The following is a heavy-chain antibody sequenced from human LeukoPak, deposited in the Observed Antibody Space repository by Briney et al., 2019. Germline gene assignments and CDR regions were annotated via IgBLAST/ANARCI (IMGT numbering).Heavy chain of an antibody. Sequence: GGSLRLSCAASGFTFSSYAMSWVRQAPGKGLEWVSAISGSGGSTYYADSVKGRFTISRDNSKNTLYLQMNSLRAEDTAVYYCAKDPAGGRGYNYFAYWGQGTLVTVSS. CDR2: ISGSGGST. V-gene: IGHV3-23*01. CDR1: GFTFSSYA. CDR3: AKDPAGGRGYNYFAY. J-gene: IGHJ4*02. D-gene: IGHD5-24*01.